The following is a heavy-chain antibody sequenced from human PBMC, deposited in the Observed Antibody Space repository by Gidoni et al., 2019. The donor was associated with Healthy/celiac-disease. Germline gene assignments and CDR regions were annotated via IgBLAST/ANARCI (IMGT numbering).Heavy chain of an antibody. D-gene: IGHD1-20*01. CDR3: ARVVSVTGTIYYYYGMDV. CDR2: IKQDGSEK. CDR1: DFTFSSYW. V-gene: IGHV3-7*03. Sequence: EVQLVESGGGLVQPGGSLRLSCAASDFTFSSYWMSWVRQAPGKGLEWVANIKQDGSEKYYVDSVKGRFTISRDNAKNSLYLQMNSLRAEDTAVYYCARVVSVTGTIYYYYGMDVWGQGTTVTVSS. J-gene: IGHJ6*02.